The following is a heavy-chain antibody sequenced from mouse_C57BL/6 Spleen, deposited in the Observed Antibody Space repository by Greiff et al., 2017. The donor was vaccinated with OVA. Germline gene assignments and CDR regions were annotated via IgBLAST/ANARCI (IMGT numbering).Heavy chain of an antibody. CDR1: GYTFSDYG. Sequence: EVMLVESGGGLVKPGGSLKLSCAASGYTFSDYGMHWVRQGPEKGLEWVAYISSSSGAINYTDTVKGRFTMSRDNAKNTLFLQLTSLRSEDTAMYYCARSVVGYAMDYWGQGTSVTVSS. D-gene: IGHD1-1*02. CDR3: ARSVVGYAMDY. J-gene: IGHJ4*01. V-gene: IGHV5-17*01. CDR2: ISSSSGAI.